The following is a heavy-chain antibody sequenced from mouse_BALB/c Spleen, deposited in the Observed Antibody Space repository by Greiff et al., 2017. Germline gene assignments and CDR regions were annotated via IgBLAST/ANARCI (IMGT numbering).Heavy chain of an antibody. CDR3: AREGYYGNYGFAY. D-gene: IGHD2-1*01. Sequence: QVQLQQSGPGLVAPSQSLSITCTVSGFSLTSYGVHWVRQPPGKGLEWLGVIWAGGSTNYNSALMSRLSISKDNSKSQVFLKMNSLQTDDTAMYYCAREGYYGNYGFAYWGQGTLVTVSA. CDR2: IWAGGST. J-gene: IGHJ3*01. V-gene: IGHV2-9*02. CDR1: GFSLTSYG.